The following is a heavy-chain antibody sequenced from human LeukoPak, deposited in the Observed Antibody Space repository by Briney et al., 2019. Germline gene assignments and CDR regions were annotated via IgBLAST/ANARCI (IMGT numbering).Heavy chain of an antibody. CDR3: ARDRGTWNDDGFDY. CDR2: IYISGST. D-gene: IGHD1-1*01. Sequence: SETLSLTCTVSGDSISSYYWSWIRQPAGKGLEWIGRIYISGSTNYNPSLKSRVTMSVDTSKNQFSLKLSSVTAADTAVYYCARDRGTWNDDGFDYWGQGTLVTVSS. CDR1: GDSISSYY. J-gene: IGHJ4*02. V-gene: IGHV4-4*07.